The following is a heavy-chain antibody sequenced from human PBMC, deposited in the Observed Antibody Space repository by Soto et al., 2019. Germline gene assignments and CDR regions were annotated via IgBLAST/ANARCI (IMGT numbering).Heavy chain of an antibody. CDR1: GCTFRSFT. Sequence: GGSLRLSCAASGCTFRSFTMNWVRQPPGKGLEWVSTISSNSAYIYYTDALRGRFTSSKDNAKNSLHLHMNSLRAEDTAVYYCTRDASRDSSARGWFDPWGPGTLVTVSS. V-gene: IGHV3-21*01. J-gene: IGHJ5*02. D-gene: IGHD6-13*01. CDR2: ISSNSAYI. CDR3: TRDASRDSSARGWFDP.